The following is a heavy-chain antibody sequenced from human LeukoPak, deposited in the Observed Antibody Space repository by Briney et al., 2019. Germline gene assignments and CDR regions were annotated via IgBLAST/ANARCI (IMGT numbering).Heavy chain of an antibody. D-gene: IGHD3-22*01. CDR1: GFTFSSYW. CDR2: ISSSSSTI. Sequence: PGGSLRLSCAASGFTFSSYWMRWVRQAPGKGLEWVSYISSSSSTIYYADSVKGRFTISRDNAKNSLYLQMNSLRAEDTAVYYCARDADYYDSSGYYLAYDAFDIWGQGTMVTVSS. CDR3: ARDADYYDSSGYYLAYDAFDI. V-gene: IGHV3-48*01. J-gene: IGHJ3*02.